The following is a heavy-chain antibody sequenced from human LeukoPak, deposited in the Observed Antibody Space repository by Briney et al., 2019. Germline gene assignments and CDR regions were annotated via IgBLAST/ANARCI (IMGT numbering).Heavy chain of an antibody. CDR2: IYYSGST. Sequence: SETLSLTCTVPGGSISSYYWSWIRQPPGKGPEWIGYIYYSGSTNYNPSLKSRVTISVDTSKNQFTLKLSSVTAADTAVYYCARHYDILTGYPPPFDIWGQGTMVTVSS. V-gene: IGHV4-59*08. D-gene: IGHD3-9*01. J-gene: IGHJ3*02. CDR1: GGSISSYY. CDR3: ARHYDILTGYPPPFDI.